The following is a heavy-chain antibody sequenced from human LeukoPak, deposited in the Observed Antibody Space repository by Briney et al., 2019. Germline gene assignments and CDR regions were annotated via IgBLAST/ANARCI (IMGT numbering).Heavy chain of an antibody. J-gene: IGHJ4*02. Sequence: GGSLRLSCSASGFTFSSYGMNWVRQAPGKGLEWVSYIIGSSSTIYYADSVQGRFTISRDNAKNSLYLQMNSLRAEDTAVYYCARDRRHWNLRSPFDYWGQGTLVTVSS. V-gene: IGHV3-48*01. CDR1: GFTFSSYG. CDR2: IIGSSSTI. D-gene: IGHD1-1*01. CDR3: ARDRRHWNLRSPFDY.